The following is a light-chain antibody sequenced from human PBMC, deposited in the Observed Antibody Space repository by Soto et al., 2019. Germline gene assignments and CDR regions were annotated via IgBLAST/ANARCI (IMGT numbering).Light chain of an antibody. V-gene: IGLV2-14*01. CDR3: SSYATSTTVL. CDR1: NSDIGTYNY. J-gene: IGLJ2*01. CDR2: DVN. Sequence: QSALTQPASVSGSPGQSITISCTGTNSDIGTYNYVSWYQKHPGKAPKLMIYDVNNRPSGVSNRFSGSKSANTASLIISGLQAEDEADYYCSSYATSTTVLFGGGTKLTVL.